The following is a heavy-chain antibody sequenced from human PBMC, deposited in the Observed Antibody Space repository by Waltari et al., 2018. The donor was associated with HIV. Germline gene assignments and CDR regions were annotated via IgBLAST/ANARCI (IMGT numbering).Heavy chain of an antibody. D-gene: IGHD3-3*01. J-gene: IGHJ6*02. CDR2: IKQDGMEK. CDR1: GFTFSSYW. V-gene: IGHV3-7*01. Sequence: EVQLVEYGGGLVQPGGSLRLSCAASGFTFSSYWMSWVRQAPGKGLEWEANIKQDGMEKYYVDAVKGRFTISRDNAKNSLYLQMNSLRAEDTAVYYCARADYDFWSGSVYYYYGMDVWGQGTTVTVSS. CDR3: ARADYDFWSGSVYYYYGMDV.